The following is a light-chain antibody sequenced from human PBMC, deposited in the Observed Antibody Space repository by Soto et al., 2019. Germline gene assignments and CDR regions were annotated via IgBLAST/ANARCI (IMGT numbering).Light chain of an antibody. Sequence: DIVMTQSPDSLAVSLGERATINCKSSQTVLHGSNYLAWYQQKLGQSPKLIIYWASTRESGVPDRFSGSGSGTDFTLTINTLQAEDVAIYYCQQYYTTPVTFGQGTKVEIK. CDR1: QTVLHGSNY. CDR2: WAS. V-gene: IGKV4-1*01. J-gene: IGKJ1*01. CDR3: QQYYTTPVT.